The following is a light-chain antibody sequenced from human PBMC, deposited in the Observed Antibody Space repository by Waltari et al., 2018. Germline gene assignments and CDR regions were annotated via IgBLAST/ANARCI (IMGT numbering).Light chain of an antibody. V-gene: IGKV3-15*01. CDR2: GVS. J-gene: IGKJ2*01. CDR3: QQYDSWPPYT. CDR1: QSVGDH. Sequence: VVTQSPDTLSVSPGERATVPCRASQSVGDHVAWYQQRAGQPPRLLIYGVSARATDIPARFSGSGSGTEFTLTISSLQSEDFAVYYCQQYDSWPPYTFGQGTKLEMK.